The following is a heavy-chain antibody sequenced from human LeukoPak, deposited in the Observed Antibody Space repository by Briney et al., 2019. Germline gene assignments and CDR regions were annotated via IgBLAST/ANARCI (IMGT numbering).Heavy chain of an antibody. Sequence: GGSLRLSCAASGFSFSSYSMSWVRQAPGKGLEWVSFISRSSSDIYHADSVKGRFTISRDNAKNSLYLQMNSLRAEDTAVYYCARDLPAAVDWGQGTLVTVSS. CDR1: GFSFSSYS. D-gene: IGHD2-2*01. CDR3: ARDLPAAVD. V-gene: IGHV3-21*01. J-gene: IGHJ4*02. CDR2: ISRSSSDI.